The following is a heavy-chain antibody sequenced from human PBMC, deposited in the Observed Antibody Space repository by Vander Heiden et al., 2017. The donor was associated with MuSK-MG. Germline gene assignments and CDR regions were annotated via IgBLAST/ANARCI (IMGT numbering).Heavy chain of an antibody. CDR2: IYYSGGT. J-gene: IGHJ4*02. D-gene: IGHD4-17*01. Sequence: QVQLQESGPGLVKPSQTLSLTCTVSGASVSNDYWSWFRQRPGKGLEWIGYIYYSGGTFYTPSLRSRVIISIDTSKNQVSLRLDSVTAADTAIDYGVRDDYEDYGVGYWGQGTLVTVSS. V-gene: IGHV4-31*03. CDR3: VRDDYEDYGVGY. CDR1: GASVSNDY.